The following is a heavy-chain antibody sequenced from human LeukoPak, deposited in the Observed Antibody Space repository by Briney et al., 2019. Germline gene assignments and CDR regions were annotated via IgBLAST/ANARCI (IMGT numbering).Heavy chain of an antibody. V-gene: IGHV3-30*03. CDR3: ARTRGIAAAGAWTPFDI. D-gene: IGHD6-13*01. CDR1: GFTFSTYA. J-gene: IGHJ3*02. Sequence: GGSLRLSCAASGFTFSTYAMNWVRQAPGKGVDWVALISYDGRNKYYADSVKGRFTISRDNSKNTLYLQMSSLRAEDTALYYCARTRGIAAAGAWTPFDIWGQGTMVTVSS. CDR2: ISYDGRNK.